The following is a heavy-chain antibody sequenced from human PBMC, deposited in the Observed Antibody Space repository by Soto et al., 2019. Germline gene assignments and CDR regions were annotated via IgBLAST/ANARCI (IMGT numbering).Heavy chain of an antibody. J-gene: IGHJ4*01. V-gene: IGHV4-61*03. D-gene: IGHD6-19*01. CDR2: VYYSGGT. Sequence: PTGKGLEWIGNVYYSGGTNYNPSLKSRVTISVDTSKNHFSLKLTSVTAADTAVYYCARDDRYNSARYYFQYWGYASLV. CDR3: ARDDRYNSARYYFQY.